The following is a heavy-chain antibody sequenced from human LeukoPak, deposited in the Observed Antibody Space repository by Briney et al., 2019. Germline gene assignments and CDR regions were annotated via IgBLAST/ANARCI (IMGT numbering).Heavy chain of an antibody. CDR2: IYSGGST. D-gene: IGHD1-26*01. CDR3: ARALYRSYFRY. J-gene: IGHJ4*02. V-gene: IGHV3-66*01. CDR1: GFTVSSNY. Sequence: PGGSLRLSCAVSGFTVSSNYMSWVRQAPGKGLEWVSVIYSGGSTYYADSVKGRFTISRDNSKNTLYLQMNSLRAEDTAVYYCARALYRSYFRYWGQGTLVTVSP.